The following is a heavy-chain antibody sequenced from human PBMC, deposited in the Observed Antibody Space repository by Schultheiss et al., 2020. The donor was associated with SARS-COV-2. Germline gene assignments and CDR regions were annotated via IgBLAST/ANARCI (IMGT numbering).Heavy chain of an antibody. CDR3: ARDGVVPAKGYNWFDP. Sequence: ASVKVSCKASGGTFSSYAISWVRQAPGQGLEWMGWMNPNSGNTGYAQKFQGRVTMTRNTSISTAYMELSSLRSDDTAVYYCARDGVVPAKGYNWFDPWGQGTLVTVSS. CDR1: GGTFSSYA. D-gene: IGHD2-2*01. CDR2: MNPNSGNT. J-gene: IGHJ5*02. V-gene: IGHV1-8*02.